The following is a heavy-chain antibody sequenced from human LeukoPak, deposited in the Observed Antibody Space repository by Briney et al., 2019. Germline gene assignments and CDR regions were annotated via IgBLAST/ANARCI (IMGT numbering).Heavy chain of an antibody. CDR2: ISYDGSEK. J-gene: IGHJ4*02. CDR1: GFTFGSYG. Sequence: PGGSLRLSCGASGFTFGSYGFHWVRQAPGKGLEWVAVISYDGSEKYYADSVKGRFTVFRDNSKNTLYLEVNRLRAEDTAIYYCAREFSSYYFDYWGQGTPVTVSS. CDR3: AREFSSYYFDY. V-gene: IGHV3-30*04.